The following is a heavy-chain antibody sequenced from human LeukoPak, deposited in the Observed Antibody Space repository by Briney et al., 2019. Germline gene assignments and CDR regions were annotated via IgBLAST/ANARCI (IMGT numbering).Heavy chain of an antibody. CDR2: ISGSGGST. J-gene: IGHJ4*02. CDR1: GFTLGSYA. V-gene: IGHV3-23*01. CDR3: EKVSYPGNDY. Sequence: GGSLRLSCAASGFTLGSYAMSWVRQAPGKGLEWVSTISGSGGSTYYADSLKGRFTISRDNSKNTLYLQMNTLRAEDTAVYYCEKVSYPGNDYWGQGTLVTVSS.